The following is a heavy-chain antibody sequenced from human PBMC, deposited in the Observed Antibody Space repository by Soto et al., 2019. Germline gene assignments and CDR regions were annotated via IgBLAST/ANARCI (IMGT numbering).Heavy chain of an antibody. V-gene: IGHV3-48*02. Sequence: PGVSLRLSCSASGFTLSNYNMNWVRQAPGKGLEWVSYISSRSSTIYYADSVKGRFTISRDNAKNSLYLQMNSLRDEDTAVYYCARDCGKGYGMDVWGQGTTVTVSS. J-gene: IGHJ6*02. CDR1: GFTLSNYN. CDR3: ARDCGKGYGMDV. CDR2: ISSRSSTI.